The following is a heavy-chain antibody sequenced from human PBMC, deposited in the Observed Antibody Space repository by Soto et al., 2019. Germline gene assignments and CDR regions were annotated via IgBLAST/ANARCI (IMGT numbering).Heavy chain of an antibody. J-gene: IGHJ6*02. CDR1: GFTFSNYA. CDR2: ISYDGNNK. V-gene: IGHV3-30*04. CDR3: ARDRVCTSATCGEFDYYYYYGMDV. Sequence: QVQLVESGGGVVQPGRSLRLSCAASGFTFSNYAMHWDRQAPGKGLEWVAIISYDGNNKYNADSVKGRFTISRDNSKNTLYLQMNSLRAEDTAVYYCARDRVCTSATCGEFDYYYYYGMDVWGQGTTVTVSS. D-gene: IGHD2-2*01.